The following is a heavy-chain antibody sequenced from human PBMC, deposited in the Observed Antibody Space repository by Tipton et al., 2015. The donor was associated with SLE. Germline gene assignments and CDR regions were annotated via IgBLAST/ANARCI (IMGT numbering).Heavy chain of an antibody. J-gene: IGHJ6*02. Sequence: SLRLSCTGSGFTFADYTVSWVRQAPGKGLEWIGLFRSKIYGATTEYAASVKGRFTISRDDYKSIAYLQMDSLTTDDTALYYCARDRVKGTPPRYYGMDVWGQGTTVTVSS. CDR2: FRSKIYGATT. CDR3: ARDRVKGTPPRYYGMDV. V-gene: IGHV3-49*04. D-gene: IGHD2-15*01. CDR1: GFTFADYT.